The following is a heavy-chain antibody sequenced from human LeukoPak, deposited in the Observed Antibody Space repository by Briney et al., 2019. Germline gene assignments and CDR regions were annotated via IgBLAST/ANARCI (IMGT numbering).Heavy chain of an antibody. CDR3: ARDGGVIAVASDGMDV. CDR2: INPNSGGT. J-gene: IGHJ6*02. Sequence: ASVKVSCKASGYTFTGYYMHWVRQAPGQGLEWMGWINPNSGGTNYAQKFQGWVTMTRDTSISTAYMELSRLRSDDTAVYYCARDGGVIAVASDGMDVWGQGTTVTVSS. CDR1: GYTFTGYY. V-gene: IGHV1-2*04. D-gene: IGHD6-19*01.